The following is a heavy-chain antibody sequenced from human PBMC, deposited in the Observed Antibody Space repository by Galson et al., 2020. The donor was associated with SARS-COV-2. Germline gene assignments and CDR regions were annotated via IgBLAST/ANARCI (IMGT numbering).Heavy chain of an antibody. V-gene: IGHV3-7*01. J-gene: IGHJ4*02. Sequence: GGSLRLSCAASGYTFGTYWMTWVRQAPEKGLEWVANIKQDGRERYYVQSARGRFTISRDNAKNPLYLQMNSLRAEDTAVYYCVRHVGTYFDYWGQGSLVTVSS. D-gene: IGHD3-10*01. CDR2: IKQDGRER. CDR1: GYTFGTYW. CDR3: VRHVGTYFDY.